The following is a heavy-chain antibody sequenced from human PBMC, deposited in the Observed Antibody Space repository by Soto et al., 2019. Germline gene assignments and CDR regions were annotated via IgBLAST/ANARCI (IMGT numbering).Heavy chain of an antibody. CDR3: APIAVAAPIDY. CDR1: GFTFSSYS. J-gene: IGHJ4*02. Sequence: GGSLRLSRAASGFTFSSYSMNWVRQAPGKGLEWVSSISSSSSYIYYADSVKGRFTISRDNAKNSLYLQMNSLRAEDTAVYYCAPIAVAAPIDYWGQGTLVTVSS. CDR2: ISSSSSYI. D-gene: IGHD6-19*01. V-gene: IGHV3-21*01.